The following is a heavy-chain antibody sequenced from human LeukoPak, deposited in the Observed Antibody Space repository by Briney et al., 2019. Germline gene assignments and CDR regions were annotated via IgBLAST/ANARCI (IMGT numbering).Heavy chain of an antibody. J-gene: IGHJ6*02. CDR3: AKALFRDGYNYYYYYGMDV. D-gene: IGHD5-24*01. V-gene: IGHV3-23*01. CDR1: GFTFSSYA. CDR2: ISGSGGST. Sequence: GGSLRLSCAASGFTFSSYAKSWVRQAPGKGLEWVSAISGSGGSTYYADSVKGRFTISRDNSKNTLYLQMNSPGAEDTAVYYCAKALFRDGYNYYYYYGMDVWGQGTTVTVSS.